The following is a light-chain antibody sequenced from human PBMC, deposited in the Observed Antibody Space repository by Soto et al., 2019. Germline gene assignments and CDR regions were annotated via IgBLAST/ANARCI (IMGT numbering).Light chain of an antibody. CDR1: SSDVGGYNY. CDR2: EVS. V-gene: IGLV2-8*01. Sequence: QSALTQPPSASGSPGQSVTISCTGTSSDVGGYNYVSWYQQHPGKAPKLMIYEVSKRSSGVPDRFSGSKSDNTASLTVSGLQAEDEADYYCSSYAGSNNPFVFGTGTKLTVL. J-gene: IGLJ1*01. CDR3: SSYAGSNNPFV.